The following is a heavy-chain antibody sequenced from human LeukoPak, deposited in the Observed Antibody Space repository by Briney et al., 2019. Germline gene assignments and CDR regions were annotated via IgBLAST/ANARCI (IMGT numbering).Heavy chain of an antibody. D-gene: IGHD2-15*01. J-gene: IGHJ6*03. Sequence: GGSLRLSCAASGFTFSSYAMSWVRQAPGKGLEWVSAISGSGGSTYYADSVKGRFTISRDNSKNTLYLQMNSLRAEDTAIYYCTKEYCSGGSCFYYYYMDVCGKGTTVTVSS. V-gene: IGHV3-23*01. CDR2: ISGSGGST. CDR1: GFTFSSYA. CDR3: TKEYCSGGSCFYYYYMDV.